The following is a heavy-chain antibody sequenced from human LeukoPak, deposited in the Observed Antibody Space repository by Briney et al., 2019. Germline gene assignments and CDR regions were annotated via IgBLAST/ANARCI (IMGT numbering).Heavy chain of an antibody. Sequence: GGSLRLSCAASGFTFSSYAMNWVRQAPGKGLEWVSGISGGGGSTFYADSVKGRFPISRDNSKNTLYLQMNSLRAEDTAVYYCAKDPELGYCSSTSCYLDYWGPGTLVTVSS. D-gene: IGHD2-2*01. CDR2: ISGGGGST. CDR1: GFTFSSYA. V-gene: IGHV3-23*01. J-gene: IGHJ4*02. CDR3: AKDPELGYCSSTSCYLDY.